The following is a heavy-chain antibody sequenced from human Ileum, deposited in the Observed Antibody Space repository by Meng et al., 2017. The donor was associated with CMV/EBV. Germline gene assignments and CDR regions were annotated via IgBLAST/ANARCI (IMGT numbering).Heavy chain of an antibody. CDR2: IKPSTGDT. CDR1: GYTCTGYG. V-gene: IGHV1-2*06. J-gene: IGHJ4*02. CDR3: TREGFDY. Sequence: CCKASGYTCTGYGVHWVRQAPGQGLEWMGRIKPSTGDTSYAQKFQGRVTVTRDTSISTVYMELNSLTSDDTAVYYCTREGFDYWGQGALVTVSS.